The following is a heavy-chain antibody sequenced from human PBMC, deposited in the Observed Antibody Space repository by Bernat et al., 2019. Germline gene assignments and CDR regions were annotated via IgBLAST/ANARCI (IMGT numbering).Heavy chain of an antibody. CDR2: VRNNADSYAT. J-gene: IGHJ4*02. V-gene: IGHV3-73*01. CDR1: GFTFSASH. D-gene: IGHD2-2*01. Sequence: EVQLVESGGGLVQPGGSLKLSCAASGFTFSASHMHWVRQASGKGLEWVGHVRNNADSYATAYAASVKGRFTISRDDSRDTAYLQMNSLKTEDTAVYYCTRQTISCRDYWGPGTLVTVSS. CDR3: TRQTISCRDY.